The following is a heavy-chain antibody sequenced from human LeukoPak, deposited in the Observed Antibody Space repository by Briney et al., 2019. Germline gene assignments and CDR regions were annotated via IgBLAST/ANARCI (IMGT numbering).Heavy chain of an antibody. J-gene: IGHJ6*02. V-gene: IGHV1-18*01. CDR3: ARDWRHYDFWSGYYTDYYYYGMGV. CDR1: GYTFTSYG. Sequence: ASVKVSCKASGYTFTSYGISWVRQAPGQGLEWMGWISAYNGNTNYAQKLQGRVTMTTDTSTSTAYMELRSLRSDDTAVYYCARDWRHYDFWSGYYTDYYYYGMGVWGQGTTVTVSS. D-gene: IGHD3-3*01. CDR2: ISAYNGNT.